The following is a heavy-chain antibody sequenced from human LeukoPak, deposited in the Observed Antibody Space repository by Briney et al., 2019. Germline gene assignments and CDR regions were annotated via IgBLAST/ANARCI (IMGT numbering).Heavy chain of an antibody. CDR2: VSGSGGGT. D-gene: IGHD5-18*01. J-gene: IGHJ4*02. V-gene: IGHV3-23*01. CDR3: AKRSYSYGSFDY. Sequence: PGGSLRLSCAASGFIFNNYAMNWVRQAPGRGLEWVSVVSGSGGGTYYADSVKGRFTISRDNSKNTLYLQMNSLRAEDTAVYYCAKRSYSYGSFDYWGQGTLVTVSS. CDR1: GFIFNNYA.